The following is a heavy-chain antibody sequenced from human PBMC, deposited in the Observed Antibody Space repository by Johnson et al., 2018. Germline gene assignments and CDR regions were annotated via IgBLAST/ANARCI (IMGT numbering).Heavy chain of an antibody. D-gene: IGHD1-1*01. CDR2: SFPPGGT. CDR1: GGSVRNSHYS. J-gene: IGHJ5*01. V-gene: IGHV4-39*07. CDR3: ARDLLLLRQASTGPFDP. Sequence: QVQLQESGPGLVKXSETXSLXCTVSGGSVRNSHYSWGWIRQPPGKGLEWVATSFPPGGTYSNPSLRSRVAVVVDTSKNQFSLNLRVVTAADTAIYYCARDLLLLRQASTGPFDPWGQGILVIVSS.